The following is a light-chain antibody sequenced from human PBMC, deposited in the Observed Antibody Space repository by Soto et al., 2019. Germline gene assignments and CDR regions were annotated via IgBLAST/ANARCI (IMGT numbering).Light chain of an antibody. CDR3: QQINSYPLT. V-gene: IGKV1-9*01. J-gene: IGKJ4*01. CDR1: QSIGSE. CDR2: AAS. Sequence: DIQMIQSPSTXSASIGDRVTITCRASQSIGSELAWYQQKPGKAPKLLIYAASTLQSGVPSRFSGSGSGTEFTLTISSLQPEDFATYYCQQINSYPLTFAGGTKVDIK.